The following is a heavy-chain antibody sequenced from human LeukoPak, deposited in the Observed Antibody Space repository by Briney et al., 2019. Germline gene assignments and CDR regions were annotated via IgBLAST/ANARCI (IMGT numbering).Heavy chain of an antibody. V-gene: IGHV3-11*01. CDR2: ISSSGSTI. CDR3: AREYGDYSSAQNWFDP. D-gene: IGHD4-17*01. CDR1: GFTFSDYY. J-gene: IGHJ5*02. Sequence: GGSLRLSCAASGFTFSDYYMSWIRQAPGKGLEWVSYISSSGSTIYYADSVKGRFIISRDNAKNSLYLQMNSLRAEDTAVYYCAREYGDYSSAQNWFDPWGQGTLVTVSS.